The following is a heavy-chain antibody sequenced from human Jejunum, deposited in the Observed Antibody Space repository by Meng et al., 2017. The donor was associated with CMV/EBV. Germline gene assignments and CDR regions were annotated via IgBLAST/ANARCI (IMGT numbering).Heavy chain of an antibody. V-gene: IGHV3-73*01. Sequence: RQGSGKGLEWVGRIRSRASNFATEYGASMKGRFTLSRDDSKNTLYLQMNSLRAEDTAVYYCARRETSLYYDFWSGYPSKYYGMDVWGQGTTVTVSS. CDR3: ARRETSLYYDFWSGYPSKYYGMDV. D-gene: IGHD3-3*01. J-gene: IGHJ6*02. CDR2: IRSRASNFAT.